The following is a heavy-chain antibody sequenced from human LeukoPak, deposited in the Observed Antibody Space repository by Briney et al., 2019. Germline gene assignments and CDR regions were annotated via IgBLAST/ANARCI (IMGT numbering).Heavy chain of an antibody. CDR3: AREGGVYSSPFDY. Sequence: ASVKVSCKASGYTFTGYYMHWVRQAPGQGLEWMGWINPNSGGTNYAQKFQGRVTMTRDTSISTAYMELSRLRSDDTAVYYCAREGGVYSSPFDYWGQGTLVTVSS. CDR1: GYTFTGYY. D-gene: IGHD6-13*01. V-gene: IGHV1-2*02. J-gene: IGHJ4*02. CDR2: INPNSGGT.